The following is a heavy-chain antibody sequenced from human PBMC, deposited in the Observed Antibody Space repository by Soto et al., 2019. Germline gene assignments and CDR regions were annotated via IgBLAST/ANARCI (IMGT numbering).Heavy chain of an antibody. CDR3: AREVRYTSGWYWDY. J-gene: IGHJ4*02. CDR1: GGSIISYY. V-gene: IGHV4-59*01. CDR2: IHHSGST. Sequence: QVQLQESGPGLVKPSETLSLTCTVSGGSIISYYWSWIRQSPGKGLEWIGYIHHSGSTNYNPSLKSRVTASLDTSNNQFSLKLTSVTAADTALYYCAREVRYTSGWYWDYWGQGTLVTVSS. D-gene: IGHD6-19*01.